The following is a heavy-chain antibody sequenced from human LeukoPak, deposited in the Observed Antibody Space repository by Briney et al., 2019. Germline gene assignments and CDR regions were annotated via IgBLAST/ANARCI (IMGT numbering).Heavy chain of an antibody. CDR3: ATDILTGYADY. Sequence: GASVKVSCRASGYTFTGYYMHWARQAPGQGLEWMGWINPNSGGTNYAQKFQGRVTMTRDTSISTAYMELSRLRSDDTAVYYCATDILTGYADYWGQGTLVTVSS. D-gene: IGHD3-9*01. CDR1: GYTFTGYY. V-gene: IGHV1-2*02. CDR2: INPNSGGT. J-gene: IGHJ4*02.